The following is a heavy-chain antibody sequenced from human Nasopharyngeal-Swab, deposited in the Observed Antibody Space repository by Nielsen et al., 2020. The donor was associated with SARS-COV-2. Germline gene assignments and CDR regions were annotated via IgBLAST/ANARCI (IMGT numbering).Heavy chain of an antibody. V-gene: IGHV1-69*13. CDR2: IIPIFGTA. J-gene: IGHJ6*02. CDR3: ARRPYSSSSGDYYYGMDV. D-gene: IGHD6-6*01. CDR1: GGTFSSYA. Sequence: SVKVSCKASGGTFSSYAISWVRQAPEQGLEWMGGIIPIFGTANYAQKFQGRVTITADESTSTAYMELSSLRSEDTAVYYCARRPYSSSSGDYYYGMDVWGQGTTVTVSS.